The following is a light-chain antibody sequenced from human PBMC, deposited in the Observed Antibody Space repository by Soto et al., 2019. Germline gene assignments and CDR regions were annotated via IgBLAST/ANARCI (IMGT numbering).Light chain of an antibody. Sequence: DIQMTQSPSTLSASVGDRVTITCQASQNINNYLNWYQQKPGRAPKLLIYEASNLEAGVPSRFRGSGSGTEFTFTISSLQPEDIATYYCQQYNSRPTFGQGTRLEIK. V-gene: IGKV1-33*01. CDR3: QQYNSRPT. CDR2: EAS. J-gene: IGKJ5*01. CDR1: QNINNY.